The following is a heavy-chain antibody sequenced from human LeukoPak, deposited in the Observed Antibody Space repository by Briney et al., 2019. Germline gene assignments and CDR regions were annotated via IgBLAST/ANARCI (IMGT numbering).Heavy chain of an antibody. D-gene: IGHD3-10*01. J-gene: IGHJ4*02. CDR1: GFTFSNYW. CDR2: IKQDGSEK. CDR3: ARDYYPDGYYFDY. V-gene: IGHV3-7*05. Sequence: GGSLRLSCAASGFTFSNYWMSWVRQAPGKGLEWVANIKQDGSEKYYVDSVKGRFTVSRDNTKNSLFLQMNSLRAEDTAVYYCARDYYPDGYYFDYWGQGSLVTVSS.